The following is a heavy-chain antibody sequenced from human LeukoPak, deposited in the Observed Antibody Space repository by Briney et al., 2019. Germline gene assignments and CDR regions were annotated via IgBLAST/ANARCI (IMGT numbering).Heavy chain of an antibody. CDR1: GFTISTYW. CDR2: IKQDGSEK. J-gene: IGHJ4*02. CDR3: ARENTAVPGGDC. Sequence: GGSLRLSCAASGFTISTYWMSWVRQAPGKGLEWVANIKQDGSEKYYVDSVKGRFAISRDNAKNSVYLQMNGLRAEDTAVYYCARENTAVPGGDCWGRGTLVTVSS. D-gene: IGHD5-18*01. V-gene: IGHV3-7*01.